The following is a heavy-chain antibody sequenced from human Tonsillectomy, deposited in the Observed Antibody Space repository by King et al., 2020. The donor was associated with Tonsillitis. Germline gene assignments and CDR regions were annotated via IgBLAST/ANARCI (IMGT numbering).Heavy chain of an antibody. V-gene: IGHV1-18*04. CDR1: GYTFTSYG. CDR3: ARATRDPHYYGMDV. CDR2: ISAYNGNT. J-gene: IGHJ6*02. Sequence: VQLVESGAEVKKPGASVKVSCKASGYTFTSYGISWVRQATGQGLEWLGWISAYNGNTNYAQKLQGRVTMTTDTSTSTAYMELRSLRSDDTAVYYCARATRDPHYYGMDVWGQGTTVTASS. D-gene: IGHD5-24*01.